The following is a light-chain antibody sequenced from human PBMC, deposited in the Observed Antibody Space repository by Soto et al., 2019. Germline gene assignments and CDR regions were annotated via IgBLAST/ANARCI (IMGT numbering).Light chain of an antibody. J-gene: IGKJ1*01. Sequence: EIVLTQSPATLSLSPGDRVTLSCRASQSVSTNLAGYQQKPGPAPRLLIYDASTRATGIPARVSGSGSGTEFALTISSLQSEDFAVYYCQQYNNWPPWTFGQGTKVDNK. CDR2: DAS. CDR3: QQYNNWPPWT. CDR1: QSVSTN. V-gene: IGKV3-15*01.